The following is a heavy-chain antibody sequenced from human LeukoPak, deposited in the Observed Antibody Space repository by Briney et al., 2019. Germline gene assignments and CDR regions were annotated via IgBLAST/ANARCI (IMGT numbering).Heavy chain of an antibody. CDR2: IYYSGST. CDR1: GGSISRYY. Sequence: SETLSLTCTVSGGSISRYYWSWIRQPPGKGLEWIGYIYYSGSTNYNPSLKSRVTISVDTSKNQFSLKLSSVTAADTAVYYCARLTPTYYDFWSGSSPGYFDYWGQGTLVTVSS. J-gene: IGHJ4*02. V-gene: IGHV4-59*12. D-gene: IGHD3-3*01. CDR3: ARLTPTYYDFWSGSSPGYFDY.